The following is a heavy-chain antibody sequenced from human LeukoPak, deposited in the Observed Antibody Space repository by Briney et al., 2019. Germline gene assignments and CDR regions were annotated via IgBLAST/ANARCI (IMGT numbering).Heavy chain of an antibody. V-gene: IGHV1-18*03. J-gene: IGHJ4*02. Sequence: ASVKVSCKASGYTFTGYWMHWVRQAPGQGLEWMGWISAYNGNTYYAPNLQGRVTMTTDTSTSTAYMELRSLRSDDMAVYYCARDNLAAIAGWGLDYWGQGTLVTVSS. CDR2: ISAYNGNT. CDR3: ARDNLAAIAGWGLDY. D-gene: IGHD2-15*01. CDR1: GYTFTGYW.